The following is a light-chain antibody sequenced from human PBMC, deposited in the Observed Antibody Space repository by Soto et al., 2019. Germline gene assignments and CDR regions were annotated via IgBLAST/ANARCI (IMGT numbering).Light chain of an antibody. V-gene: IGLV2-14*01. CDR1: SSDVGGYNY. CDR2: EVN. Sequence: QSALTQPASVSGSPGQSITISCTGTSSDVGGYNYVSWYQQHPGKAPKLMIYEVNNRPSGVYNRFSGSKSGNTASLTISGLQAEDEAEYYCSSYTTTSTRVVFGGGTKLTVL. CDR3: SSYTTTSTRVV. J-gene: IGLJ2*01.